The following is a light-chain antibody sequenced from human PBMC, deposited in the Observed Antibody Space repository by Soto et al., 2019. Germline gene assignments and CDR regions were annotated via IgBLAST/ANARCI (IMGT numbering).Light chain of an antibody. CDR3: SSYNV. J-gene: IGLJ1*01. CDR2: DVS. V-gene: IGLV2-14*01. Sequence: QSALTQPASVSGSPGQSITISCTGTSSDVGGYNYVSWYQQHPGKAPKLMIYDVSNRPSGVSNRFSSSKSGNTASLTISGLQAEDEADYYCSSYNVFGTGTKLTVL. CDR1: SSDVGGYNY.